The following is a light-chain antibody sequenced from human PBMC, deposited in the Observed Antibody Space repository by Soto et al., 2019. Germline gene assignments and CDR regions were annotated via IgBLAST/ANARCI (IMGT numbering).Light chain of an antibody. CDR1: SSDIGAGSE. CDR2: GST. CDR3: QSYDNSLSAYV. J-gene: IGLJ1*01. Sequence: QSVLTQPPSLSGAPGQRVTISCTGSSSDIGAGSEVHWYQQLPGTAPKLLIFGSTNRPSGVPDRFSGSKSATSASLAITGLQAEDEADYYGQSYDNSLSAYVFGTGTKVTVL. V-gene: IGLV1-40*01.